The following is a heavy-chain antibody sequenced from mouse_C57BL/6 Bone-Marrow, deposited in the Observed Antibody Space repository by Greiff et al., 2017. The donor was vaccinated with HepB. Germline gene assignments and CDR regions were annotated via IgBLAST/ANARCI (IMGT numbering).Heavy chain of an antibody. J-gene: IGHJ2*01. V-gene: IGHV1-18*01. CDR2: INPNNGGT. CDR1: GYTFTDYN. Sequence: EVKLVESGPELVKPGASVKIPCKASGYTFTDYNMDWVKQSHGKSLEWIGDINPNNGGTIYNQKFKGKATLTVDKSSSTAYMELRSLTSEDTAVYYCARCDYYYFDYWGQGTTLTVSS. D-gene: IGHD2-4*01. CDR3: ARCDYYYFDY.